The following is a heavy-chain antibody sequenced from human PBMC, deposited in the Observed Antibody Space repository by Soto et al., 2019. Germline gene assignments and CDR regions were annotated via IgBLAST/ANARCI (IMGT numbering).Heavy chain of an antibody. V-gene: IGHV3-15*01. CDR3: ATWYGSGTDCQEDYLAF. D-gene: IGHD3-10*01. CDR2: VKRKTNGGTT. CDR1: GFTFTNAW. Sequence: PGGSLRLSCAASGFTFTNAWMSWVRQAPGKGLEWVGRVKRKTNGGTTDYAAPVKDRFNISRDDSKNTLYLQMNNLKTEDTAVYYCATWYGSGTDCQEDYLAFWGQGTPVTVSS. J-gene: IGHJ4*02.